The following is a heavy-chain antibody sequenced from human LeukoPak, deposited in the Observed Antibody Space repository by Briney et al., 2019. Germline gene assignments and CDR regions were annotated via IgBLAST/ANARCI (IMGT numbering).Heavy chain of an antibody. CDR1: GGSISSYY. J-gene: IGHJ4*02. V-gene: IGHV4-59*01. Sequence: SETLSLTCTVSGGSISSYYWSWIRQPPGKGLEWIGYIYYSGSTNYNPSLKSRVTISVDTSKNQFSLKLSSLTAADTAVYYCARDHDGGLDYWGQGTLVTVSS. D-gene: IGHD5-24*01. CDR2: IYYSGST. CDR3: ARDHDGGLDY.